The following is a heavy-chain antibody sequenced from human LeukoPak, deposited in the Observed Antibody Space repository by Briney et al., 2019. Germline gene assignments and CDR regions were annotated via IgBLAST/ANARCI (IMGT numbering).Heavy chain of an antibody. Sequence: PSETLSLTCTVSGGSISSYYWSWIRQPAGKGLEWIGRMYTSGSTDYNPSLKSRVTMSVDTSKNQFSLKLSSVTAADTAVYFCARGPYSYDSSGAFDIWGQGTMVTVSS. V-gene: IGHV4-4*07. CDR2: MYTSGST. CDR3: ARGPYSYDSSGAFDI. D-gene: IGHD3-22*01. J-gene: IGHJ3*02. CDR1: GGSISSYY.